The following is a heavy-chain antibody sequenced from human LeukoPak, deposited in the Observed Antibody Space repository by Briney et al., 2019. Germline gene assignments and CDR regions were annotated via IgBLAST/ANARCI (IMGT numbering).Heavy chain of an antibody. J-gene: IGHJ4*02. CDR3: ARDTLELHFDY. V-gene: IGHV4-30-4*08. Sequence: SETLSLTCTVSGGSISSGDYYWSRIRQPPGQGLEWIGYIYYSGSTYYNPSLKSRVAISVDTSKNQFSLKLSSVTAADTAVYYCARDTLELHFDYWGQGTLVTVSS. D-gene: IGHD1-26*01. CDR2: IYYSGST. CDR1: GGSISSGDYY.